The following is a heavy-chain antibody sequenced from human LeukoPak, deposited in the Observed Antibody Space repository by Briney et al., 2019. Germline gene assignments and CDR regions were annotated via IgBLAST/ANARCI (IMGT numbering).Heavy chain of an antibody. J-gene: IGHJ6*03. V-gene: IGHV4-34*01. CDR1: GGSFSGYY. Sequence: SETLSLTCGVYGGSFSGYYWSWIRQPPGKALEWIGEINLTGRTNYNPCLKSRVTISLDTSKNQFSLKLNSVTAADTAVYYCARGGGGVIITSYYYYLDVWAKGTTVTVSS. D-gene: IGHD3-3*01. CDR2: INLTGRT. CDR3: ARGGGGVIITSYYYYLDV.